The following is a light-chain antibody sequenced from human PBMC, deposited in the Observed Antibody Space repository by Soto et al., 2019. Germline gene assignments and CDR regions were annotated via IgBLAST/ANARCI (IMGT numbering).Light chain of an antibody. J-gene: IGKJ3*01. CDR3: QQYNNWPPFT. Sequence: EIVMTQYPATLSVSPGERATLSCRASQSVSSNLAWYQQKPGQAPRLLIYGASTRATGIPARFSGSGSGTEFTLTISSLQSEDFAVYYCQQYNNWPPFTFGPGTQVDIK. V-gene: IGKV3-15*01. CDR1: QSVSSN. CDR2: GAS.